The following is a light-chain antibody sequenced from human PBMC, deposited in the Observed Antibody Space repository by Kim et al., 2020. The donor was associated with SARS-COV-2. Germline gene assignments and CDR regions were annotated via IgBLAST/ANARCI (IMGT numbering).Light chain of an antibody. CDR2: SAS. J-gene: IGKJ4*01. V-gene: IGKV1-39*01. CDR3: QQTYSTPVT. CDR1: QSITNY. Sequence: ASVGDRVTITCRPSQSITNYLNWYQQKPGKAPKLLIYSASSLQSGVPSRFSGSGSGTVFTLTISSLQPEDFAAYYCQQTYSTPVTFGGGTKVEIK.